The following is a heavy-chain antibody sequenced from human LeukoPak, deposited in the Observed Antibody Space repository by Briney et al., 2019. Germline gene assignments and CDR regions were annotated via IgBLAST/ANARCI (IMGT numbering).Heavy chain of an antibody. CDR3: ARGNQLLNFDY. D-gene: IGHD2-2*01. Sequence: GRSLRLSCAASGFTFSSYAMPWVRQAPGKGLEWVAVISYDGSNKYYADSVKGRFTISRDNSKNTLYLQMNSLRAEDTAVYYCARGNQLLNFDYWGQGTLITVSS. CDR1: GFTFSSYA. CDR2: ISYDGSNK. J-gene: IGHJ4*02. V-gene: IGHV3-30*01.